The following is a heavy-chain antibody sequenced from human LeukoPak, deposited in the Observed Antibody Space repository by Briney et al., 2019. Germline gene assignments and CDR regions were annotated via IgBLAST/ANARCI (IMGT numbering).Heavy chain of an antibody. CDR1: GYTFTSYY. CDR2: INPSGGST. CDR3: AREKIQLWSSFYYYGMDV. D-gene: IGHD5-18*01. J-gene: IGHJ6*02. V-gene: IGHV1-46*01. Sequence: ASVKASCKASGYTFTSYYMHWVRQAPGQGLEWMGIINPSGGSTSYAQKFQGRVTMTRDTSTSTVYMELSSLRSEDTAVYYCAREKIQLWSSFYYYGMDVWGQGTTVTVSS.